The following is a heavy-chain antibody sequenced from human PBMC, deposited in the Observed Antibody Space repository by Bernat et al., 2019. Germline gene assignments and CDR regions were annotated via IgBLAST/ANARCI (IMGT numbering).Heavy chain of an antibody. V-gene: IGHV4-59*01. CDR2: IYYSGST. CDR3: ASVFGGNSAYWYFDL. J-gene: IGHJ2*01. Sequence: QVQLQESGPGLVKPSETLSLTCTVSGGSISSYYWSWIRQPPGKGLEWIGYIYYSGSTNYNPSLKSRVTISVDTSKNQFSLKLTSVTAADTAVYYCASVFGGNSAYWYFDLRGRGTPVTVSS. D-gene: IGHD4-23*01. CDR1: GGSISSYY.